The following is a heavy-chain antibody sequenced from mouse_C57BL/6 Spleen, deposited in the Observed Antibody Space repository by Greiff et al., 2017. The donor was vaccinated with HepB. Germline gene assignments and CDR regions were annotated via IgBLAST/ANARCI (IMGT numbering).Heavy chain of an antibody. V-gene: IGHV1-22*01. CDR3: ASDYRSSPFDY. D-gene: IGHD1-1*01. CDR2: INPNNGGT. CDR1: GYTFTDYN. J-gene: IGHJ2*01. Sequence: VQLQQSGPELVKPGASVKMSCKASGYTFTDYNMHWVKQSHGKSLEWIGYINPNNGGTSYNQKFKGKATLTVNKSSSTAYMELRSLTSEDSAVYYCASDYRSSPFDYWGQGTTLTVSS.